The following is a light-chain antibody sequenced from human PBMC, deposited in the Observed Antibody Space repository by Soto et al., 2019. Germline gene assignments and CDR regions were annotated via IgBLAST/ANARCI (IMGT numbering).Light chain of an antibody. J-gene: IGLJ1*01. Sequence: QSALTQPPSASGSPGQSVTISCTGTSSDVGGYNYVSWYQQHPGKAPKLMIYEVNKRPSGVPDRFSGSKSGNTASLTVSGLQAEDEAYYYCSSYAGSNNFGVFGTGTKLT. CDR3: SSYAGSNNFGV. CDR2: EVN. CDR1: SSDVGGYNY. V-gene: IGLV2-8*01.